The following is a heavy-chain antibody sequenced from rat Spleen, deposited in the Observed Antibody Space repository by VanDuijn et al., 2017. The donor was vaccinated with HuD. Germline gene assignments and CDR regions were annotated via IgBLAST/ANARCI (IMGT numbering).Heavy chain of an antibody. J-gene: IGHJ1*01. Sequence: EVQLVESGGGLVQPGRSLKVSCAASGFTFSKYGMAWVRQAPTKGLAWVATISYDGSSTDYRDSVKGRFTISRDKAKSTLYLQMDSLRSEDTATYYCARGAYYGYTYWYFDFWGPGTMVTVSS. CDR3: ARGAYYGYTYWYFDF. CDR1: GFTFSKYG. CDR2: ISYDGSST. D-gene: IGHD1-9*01. V-gene: IGHV5-29*01.